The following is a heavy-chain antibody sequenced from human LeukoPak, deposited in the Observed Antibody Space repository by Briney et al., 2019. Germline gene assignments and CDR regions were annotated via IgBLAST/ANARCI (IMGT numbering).Heavy chain of an antibody. Sequence: GGSLRRSCAASGFTFVNYAMTWVRQAPGKGLEWVSGINWNGAYIYYADSVKGRFTISRDDAKKSLCLQMNSLRAEDTALYYCARGPEVSSPLWYFDLWGRGALVSVSS. V-gene: IGHV3-20*04. D-gene: IGHD5/OR15-5a*01. J-gene: IGHJ2*01. CDR1: GFTFVNYA. CDR3: ARGPEVSSPLWYFDL. CDR2: INWNGAYI.